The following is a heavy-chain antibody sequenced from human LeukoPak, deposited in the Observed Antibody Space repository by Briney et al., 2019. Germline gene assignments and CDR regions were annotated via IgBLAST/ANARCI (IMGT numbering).Heavy chain of an antibody. Sequence: GGSLKLSCAASGFTFSRYWMHWVRQAPGKGLVWVSRINNDGSNTYYADSVKGRFTISRDNAKNTLYLQMDGLRAEDTALYYCARYGTDPFDIWGQGTLVTVSS. D-gene: IGHD4-17*01. CDR3: ARYGTDPFDI. CDR1: GFTFSRYW. J-gene: IGHJ3*02. V-gene: IGHV3-74*01. CDR2: INNDGSNT.